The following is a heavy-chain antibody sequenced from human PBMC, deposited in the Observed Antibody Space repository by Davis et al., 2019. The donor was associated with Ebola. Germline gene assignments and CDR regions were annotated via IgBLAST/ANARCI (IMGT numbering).Heavy chain of an antibody. CDR3: ARDGISVVVERGMDV. V-gene: IGHV1-18*04. Sequence: ASVQVSCKASGYTFTDYYMHWVRQAPGQGLEWMGWISGYNSNTNYVENLQGRVTMTTDTSTSTAYMERRSLRSADTAVYYCARDGISVVVERGMDVWGKGTTVTVSS. D-gene: IGHD2-2*01. CDR2: ISGYNSNT. CDR1: GYTFTDYY. J-gene: IGHJ6*04.